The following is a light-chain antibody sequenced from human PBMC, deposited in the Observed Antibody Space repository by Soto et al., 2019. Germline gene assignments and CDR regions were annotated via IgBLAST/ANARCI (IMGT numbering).Light chain of an antibody. V-gene: IGKV3-15*01. CDR3: QHYNHWLWT. J-gene: IGKJ1*01. CDR2: GAS. Sequence: ILMTQSPATLAVSPGERATLSCRASQRVSSNLAWYQQKPGQAPRLLSYGASTRANVIPARFSGSGSGTEFTLTISSLKYEDSAVYYCQHYNHWLWTFGQGTKVDI. CDR1: QRVSSN.